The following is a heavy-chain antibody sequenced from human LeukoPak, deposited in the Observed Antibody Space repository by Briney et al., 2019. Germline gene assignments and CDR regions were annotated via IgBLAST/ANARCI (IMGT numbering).Heavy chain of an antibody. D-gene: IGHD3-3*01. CDR2: INPNSGGT. CDR1: GYTFTGYY. CDR3: ARDNYDFWSGYYRVKDEAFDI. V-gene: IGHV1-2*02. Sequence: ASVKVSCKASGYTFTGYYMHWVRQAPGQGLEWMVWINPNSGGTNYAQKFQGRVTMTRDTSISTAYMELSRLRSDDTAVYYCARDNYDFWSGYYRVKDEAFDIWGQGTMVTVSS. J-gene: IGHJ3*02.